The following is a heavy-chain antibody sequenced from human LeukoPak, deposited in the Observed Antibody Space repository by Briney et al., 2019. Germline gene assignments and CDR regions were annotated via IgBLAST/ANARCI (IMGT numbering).Heavy chain of an antibody. D-gene: IGHD7-27*01. CDR2: IYFRGTT. CDR1: GGSISSYY. J-gene: IGHJ4*02. V-gene: IGHV4-59*01. CDR3: ARSPGAPFDY. Sequence: SETLSPTCTVSGGSISSYYWSWIRQPPGKGLEWIGYIYFRGTTNYHPSIKSRVTISVDMSKNQFSLKLTSVTTADTAVYYCARSPGAPFDYWGQGSLVTVSS.